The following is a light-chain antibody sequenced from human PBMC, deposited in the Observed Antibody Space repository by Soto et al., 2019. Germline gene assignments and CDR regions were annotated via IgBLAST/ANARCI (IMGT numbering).Light chain of an antibody. CDR3: QSYDTTTVV. J-gene: IGLJ2*01. V-gene: IGLV6-57*01. Sequence: NFMLTQPHSVSESPGKTVTISCTRSSGSIANNYVQWYQQRPGSSPTTVIYEDNQRPSGVPDRFSGSIDRSSNSASLTISGLKTEDEADYSCQSYDTTTVVFGGGTKVTVL. CDR2: EDN. CDR1: SGSIANNY.